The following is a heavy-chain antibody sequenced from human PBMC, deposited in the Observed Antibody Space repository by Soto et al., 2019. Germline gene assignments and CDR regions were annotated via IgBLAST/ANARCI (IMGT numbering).Heavy chain of an antibody. J-gene: IGHJ4*02. CDR3: AWILYGDSVTFDY. Sequence: QVQLQESGPGLVKPSQTLSLTCTVSGGSISSGGYYWSWIRQHPGKGLEWIGYIYYSGSTYYNPSLKSRVTISVDTSNNQFCLKINSVTAADTAVYYCAWILYGDSVTFDYWGQGTLVTVSS. V-gene: IGHV4-31*03. CDR1: GGSISSGGYY. D-gene: IGHD4-17*01. CDR2: IYYSGST.